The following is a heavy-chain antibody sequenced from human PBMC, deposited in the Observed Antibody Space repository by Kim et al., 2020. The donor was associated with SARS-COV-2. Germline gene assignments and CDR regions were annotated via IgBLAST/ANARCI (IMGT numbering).Heavy chain of an antibody. CDR2: IKSKTDGGTT. Sequence: GGSLRLSCAASGFTFSNAWMSWVRQAPGKGLEWVGRIKSKTDGGTTDYAAPVKGRFTISRDDSKNTLYLQMNSLKTEDTAVYYCTTDTRSDLPDYDILTGYQLSMTTDYWGQGTLVTVSS. J-gene: IGHJ4*02. V-gene: IGHV3-15*01. D-gene: IGHD3-9*01. CDR3: TTDTRSDLPDYDILTGYQLSMTTDY. CDR1: GFTFSNAW.